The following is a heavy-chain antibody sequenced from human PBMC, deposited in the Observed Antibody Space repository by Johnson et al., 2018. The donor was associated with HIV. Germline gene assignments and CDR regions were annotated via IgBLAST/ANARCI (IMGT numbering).Heavy chain of an antibody. CDR1: GFTFSSYG. CDR2: IRYDGSNK. J-gene: IGHJ3*02. Sequence: QVQLVESGGGVVQPGGSLRLSCAASGFTFSSYGMNWVRRAPGKGLEWVAFIRYDGSNKYYADSVKGRFTLSRDNAKNSLYLQMNRLRAEDTALYYCAREVTFYCSGGSGYSPAFDIGGQGTLVTVSS. D-gene: IGHD2-15*01. CDR3: AREVTFYCSGGSGYSPAFDI. V-gene: IGHV3-30*02.